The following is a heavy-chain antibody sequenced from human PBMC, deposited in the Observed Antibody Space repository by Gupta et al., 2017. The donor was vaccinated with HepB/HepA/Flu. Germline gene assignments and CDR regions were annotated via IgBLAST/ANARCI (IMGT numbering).Heavy chain of an antibody. D-gene: IGHD6-19*01. CDR1: GLPFSNYA. CDR3: ARAVAGHRSYYFDY. Sequence: QVQLVESGGGVVQPVSSLRLSCASPGLPFSNYAVHWVRQAPGKGLKWVAIMSYDGNNKYYADSVKGRFTISRDNSKNTLYLQMNGLKTEDTAVYYCARAVAGHRSYYFDYWGQGTLVTVSS. V-gene: IGHV3-30-3*01. J-gene: IGHJ4*02. CDR2: MSYDGNNK.